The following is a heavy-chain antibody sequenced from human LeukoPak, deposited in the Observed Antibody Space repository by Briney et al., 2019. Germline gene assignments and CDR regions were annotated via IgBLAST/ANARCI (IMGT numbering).Heavy chain of an antibody. V-gene: IGHV3-21*01. CDR1: GFTFSTYS. CDR2: ISNSGTYI. CDR3: ARDPYYGTSSRYYYYYGMDV. Sequence: GGSLRLSCVASGFTFSTYSMNWVRHAPGRGLEWVSSISNSGTYIYYADSLKGRFTISTDNAKNSLFLQMNSLRAEDTAVYDCARDPYYGTSSRYYYYYGMDVWGQGTTVTVSS. J-gene: IGHJ6*02. D-gene: IGHD4-17*01.